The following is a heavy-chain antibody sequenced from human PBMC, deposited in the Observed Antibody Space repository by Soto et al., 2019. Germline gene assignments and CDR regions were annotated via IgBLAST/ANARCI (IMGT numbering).Heavy chain of an antibody. J-gene: IGHJ4*02. CDR1: GFMFSSAW. Sequence: EVQVVESGGDLVEPGGSLRLSCVTSGFMFSSAWMSWVRQGPGKGLEWVARIKSKNDGGAADYAAPVNGRFSISRDDSKSTVYLQMNSLNADDTALYYCVEGWNNFWGQGTLVTVSS. D-gene: IGHD1-1*01. CDR2: IKSKNDGGAA. CDR3: VEGWNNF. V-gene: IGHV3-15*01.